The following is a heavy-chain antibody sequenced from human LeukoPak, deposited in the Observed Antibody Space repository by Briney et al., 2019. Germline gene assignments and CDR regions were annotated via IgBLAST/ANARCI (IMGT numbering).Heavy chain of an antibody. J-gene: IGHJ4*02. Sequence: SETLSLTCTVSGGSISSGDSYWSWIRQPPGKGLEWIGYIYYSGSTYYNPSLKSRVTISVDTSKNQFSLKLSSVTAADTAVYYCARDLDSSGSFGYWGQGTLVTVSS. CDR3: ARDLDSSGSFGY. CDR1: GGSISSGDSY. CDR2: IYYSGST. V-gene: IGHV4-30-4*01. D-gene: IGHD3-22*01.